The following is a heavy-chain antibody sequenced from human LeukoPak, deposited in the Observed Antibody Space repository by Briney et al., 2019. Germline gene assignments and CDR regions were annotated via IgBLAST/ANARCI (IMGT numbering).Heavy chain of an antibody. D-gene: IGHD2-2*01. CDR3: AKDMGVVPAAFDY. V-gene: IGHV3-9*03. CDR1: GFTFDDYA. Sequence: PGRSLRLSCAASGFTFDDYAMHWVRQAPGKGLEWVSGISWNSGSIGYADSVKGRFTISRDNAKNSLYLQMNSLRAEDMALYYCAKDMGVVPAAFDYWGQGTLVTVSS. J-gene: IGHJ4*02. CDR2: ISWNSGSI.